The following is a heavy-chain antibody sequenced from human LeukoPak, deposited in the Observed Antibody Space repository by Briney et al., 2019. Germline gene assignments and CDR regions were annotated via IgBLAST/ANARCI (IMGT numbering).Heavy chain of an antibody. Sequence: GGSLRLSCAASRFTFSRYGMHWVRQAPGKGLEWVAVISYDGSNKYYVDSVKGRFTISRDNAESSVYLQVNSLRVEDTAVYYCVRGDKRDYWGQGTLVTVSS. CDR3: VRGDKRDY. CDR2: ISYDGSNK. J-gene: IGHJ4*02. D-gene: IGHD5-24*01. CDR1: RFTFSRYG. V-gene: IGHV3-30*03.